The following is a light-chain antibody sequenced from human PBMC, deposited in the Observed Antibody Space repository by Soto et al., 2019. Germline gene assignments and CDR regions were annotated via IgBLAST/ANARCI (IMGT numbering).Light chain of an antibody. J-gene: IGLJ1*01. CDR2: EVT. CDR3: SSYAGSNNPLYV. CDR1: SSDVGAFDY. V-gene: IGLV2-8*01. Sequence: QSVLTQPPSASGSPGQSVTISCTGTSSDVGAFDYVSWHQQHPGKAPKVIIYEVTKRPSGVPDRFSGSKSGNTASLTVSGLQAEDEAHYYCSSYAGSNNPLYVFGTGTKLT.